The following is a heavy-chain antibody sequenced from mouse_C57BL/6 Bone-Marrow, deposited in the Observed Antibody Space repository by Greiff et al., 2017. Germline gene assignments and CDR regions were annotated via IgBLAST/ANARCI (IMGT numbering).Heavy chain of an antibody. CDR3: ERVGLYLFDY. D-gene: IGHD5-5*01. Sequence: VQLQQSGAELARPGASVKLSCKASGYTFTSYGISWVKQRTGQGLEWIGEIYPTSGNTYYNEKFKGKATLTANKSSSTAYMELSGLTSEDSAVYFCERVGLYLFDYWGQGTTLTVSS. CDR2: IYPTSGNT. CDR1: GYTFTSYG. V-gene: IGHV1-81*01. J-gene: IGHJ2*01.